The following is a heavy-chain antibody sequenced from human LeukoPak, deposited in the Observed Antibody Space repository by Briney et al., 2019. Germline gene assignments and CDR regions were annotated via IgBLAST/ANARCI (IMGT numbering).Heavy chain of an antibody. Sequence: SETLSLTCTVSGYSISIGNHWGWIRQPPEKGLEWIGSILPSGTPYYNPSLKSRVTISIDTSKNQFSLRLSSVTAADTAMYYCASLGGYQGGNFDYWGQGTLLTVSS. CDR2: ILPSGTP. CDR3: ASLGGYQGGNFDY. CDR1: GYSISIGNH. D-gene: IGHD1-26*01. J-gene: IGHJ4*02. V-gene: IGHV4-38-2*02.